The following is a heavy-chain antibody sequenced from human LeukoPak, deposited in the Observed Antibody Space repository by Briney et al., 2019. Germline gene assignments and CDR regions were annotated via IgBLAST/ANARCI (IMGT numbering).Heavy chain of an antibody. Sequence: GGSLRLSCAASGFTFDDYAMHWVRQAPGKGLEWVSGISWNSGSIGYADSVKGRFTISRDNAKNSLYMQMNSPRAEDTALYYCAKDTGYYYDSSGLFDIWGQGTMVTVSS. V-gene: IGHV3-9*01. CDR2: ISWNSGSI. J-gene: IGHJ3*02. CDR3: AKDTGYYYDSSGLFDI. CDR1: GFTFDDYA. D-gene: IGHD3-22*01.